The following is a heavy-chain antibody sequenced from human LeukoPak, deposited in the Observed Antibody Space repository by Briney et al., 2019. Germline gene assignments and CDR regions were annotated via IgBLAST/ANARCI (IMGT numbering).Heavy chain of an antibody. CDR1: GYTFTHYA. CDR3: ARDDFSTYPGLNYFDY. D-gene: IGHD4-11*01. V-gene: IGHV1-3*01. Sequence: GASVKVSCKASGYTFTHYAVRWVRQAPGQRLEWMGWTNVGNDYTESSQKFQDRLTITSDTTATTVYMELSSLRSEDTAVYYCARDDFSTYPGLNYFDYWGQGSLVTVSS. CDR2: TNVGNDYT. J-gene: IGHJ4*02.